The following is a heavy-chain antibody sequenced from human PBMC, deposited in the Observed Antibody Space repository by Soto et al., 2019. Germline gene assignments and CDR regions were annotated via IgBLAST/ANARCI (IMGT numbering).Heavy chain of an antibody. V-gene: IGHV5-51*01. J-gene: IGHJ5*02. CDR3: AKEKISTSCCNWFDP. CDR2: IYPGDSDT. D-gene: IGHD2-2*01. CDR1: GYSFTNYW. Sequence: PGESLKISCKVSGYSFTNYWIGWVRQMPGKGLEWMGIIYPGDSDTRYSPSFQGQVTISADKSISTAYLQMNSLRAEDTAVYYCAKEKISTSCCNWFDPWGQGTLVTVSS.